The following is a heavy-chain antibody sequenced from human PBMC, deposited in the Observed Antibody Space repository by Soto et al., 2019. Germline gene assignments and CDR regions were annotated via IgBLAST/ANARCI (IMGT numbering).Heavy chain of an antibody. CDR1: GGTFSSYA. Sequence: GASVKVSCKASGGTFSSYAMSWVRQAPGQGLEWMGGIIPIFGTANYAQKFQGGVTITADESTSTAYMELSSLRSEDTAVYYCARGTSPFHGMDVWGQGTTLTVSS. J-gene: IGHJ6*02. V-gene: IGHV1-69*13. D-gene: IGHD2-21*01. CDR2: IIPIFGTA. CDR3: ARGTSPFHGMDV.